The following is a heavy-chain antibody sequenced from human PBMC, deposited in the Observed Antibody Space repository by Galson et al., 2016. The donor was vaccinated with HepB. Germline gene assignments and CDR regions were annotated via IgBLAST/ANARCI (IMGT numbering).Heavy chain of an antibody. J-gene: IGHJ4*02. CDR1: GGSITSPNW. CDR3: ASRDDSGPY. Sequence: ETLSLTCVVSGGSITSPNWWTWVRQPPGKGLEWIGEIYHTGNTNYNPSLQSRVTISLDESKNQFSLRLNSVTAADTAVYYCASRDDSGPYWGQGTLVTVSS. CDR2: IYHTGNT. D-gene: IGHD3-22*01. V-gene: IGHV4-4*02.